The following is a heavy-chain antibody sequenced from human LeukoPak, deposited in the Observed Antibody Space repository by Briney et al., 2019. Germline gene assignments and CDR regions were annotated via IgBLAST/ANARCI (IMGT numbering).Heavy chain of an antibody. V-gene: IGHV3-21*01. J-gene: IGHJ3*02. CDR3: ARAQGLLRYFDWSPSHDAFDI. D-gene: IGHD3-9*01. CDR1: GFTFSSYS. CDR2: ISSSSYI. Sequence: GGSLRLSCAASGFTFSSYSMNWVRQAPGKGLEWVSSISSSSYIYYADSAKGRFTISRDNAKNSLYLQMNSLRAEDTAVYYCARAQGLLRYFDWSPSHDAFDIWGQGTMVTVSS.